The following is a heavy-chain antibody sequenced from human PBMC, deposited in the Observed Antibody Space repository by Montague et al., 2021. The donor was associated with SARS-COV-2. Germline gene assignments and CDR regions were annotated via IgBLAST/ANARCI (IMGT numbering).Heavy chain of an antibody. CDR3: ARHGWGWLRLLRPFDY. V-gene: IGHV4-39*01. D-gene: IGHD5-12*01. J-gene: IGHJ4*02. CDR1: GGSISSSTYY. Sequence: SETLSLTCTVSGGSISSSTYYWGWIRQPPGKGLEWIGSIYYSGSTYYNPSLKSRVTISVDTSKNQFSLKLSSVTAADTAVYYCARHGWGWLRLLRPFDYWGQGTRSPSPQ. CDR2: IYYSGST.